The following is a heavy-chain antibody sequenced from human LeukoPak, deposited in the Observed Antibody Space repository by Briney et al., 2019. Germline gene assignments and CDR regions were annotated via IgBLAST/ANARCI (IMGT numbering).Heavy chain of an antibody. J-gene: IGHJ4*02. Sequence: PGGSLRLSCAASGFIFSSYAVSWVRQVPGKGLEWVSVISGSGGNSYYADSVKGRFTISRDNSKNTLYLQMNSLRAEDTALYYCAKGVGPFDYWGQGTLVTVSS. D-gene: IGHD1-26*01. CDR3: AKGVGPFDY. CDR1: GFIFSSYA. CDR2: ISGSGGNS. V-gene: IGHV3-23*01.